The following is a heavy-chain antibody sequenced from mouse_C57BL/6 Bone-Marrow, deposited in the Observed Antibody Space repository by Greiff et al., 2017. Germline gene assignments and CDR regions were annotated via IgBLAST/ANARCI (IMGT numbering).Heavy chain of an antibody. CDR3: ARSRYYYGSGYFDV. D-gene: IGHD1-1*01. V-gene: IGHV1-82*01. CDR2: IYPGDGDT. CDR1: GYAFSSSW. Sequence: VQLQQSGPELVKPGASVKISCKASGYAFSSSWMNWVKQRPGKGLEWIGRIYPGDGDTNYNGKFKGKATLTADKSSSTAYMQLSSLTSEDSAVYFCARSRYYYGSGYFDVWGTGTTVTVSS. J-gene: IGHJ1*03.